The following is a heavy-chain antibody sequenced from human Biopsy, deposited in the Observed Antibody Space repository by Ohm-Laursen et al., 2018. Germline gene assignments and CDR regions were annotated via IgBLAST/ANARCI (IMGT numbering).Heavy chain of an antibody. CDR1: GFSVSSYD. CDR3: ARASSRRVREGGMDF. CDR2: ISETSSHT. Sequence: GSLRLSCTASGFSVSSYDMNWVRQAPGKGLEWISYISETSSHTYDADSVRGRFTVARDIAKNSLYLQLNSLRVENTAVYYCARASSRRVREGGMDFGAKGPRSPSL. V-gene: IGHV3-21*01. D-gene: IGHD2-2*01. J-gene: IGHJ6*02.